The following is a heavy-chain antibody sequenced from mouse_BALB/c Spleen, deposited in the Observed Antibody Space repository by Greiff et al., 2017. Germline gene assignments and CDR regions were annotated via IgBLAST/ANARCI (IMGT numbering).Heavy chain of an antibody. CDR2: INSNGGST. V-gene: IGHV5-6-3*01. CDR1: GFTFSSYG. J-gene: IGHJ4*01. D-gene: IGHD2-14*01. CDR3: ARDRGYPYAMDD. Sequence: EVKLVESGGGLVQPGGSLKLSCAASGFTFSSYGMSWVRQTPDKRLELVATINSNGGSTYYPDSVKGRFTISRDNAKNTLYLQMSSLKSEDTAMYYCARDRGYPYAMDDWGQGTSVTVSS.